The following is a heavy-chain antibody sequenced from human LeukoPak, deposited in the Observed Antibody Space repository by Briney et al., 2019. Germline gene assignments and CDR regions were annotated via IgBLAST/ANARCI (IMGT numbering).Heavy chain of an antibody. V-gene: IGHV4-34*01. CDR1: GGSFSGYY. J-gene: IGHJ3*02. CDR2: INHSGST. CDR3: ASGSTYDYVWGSYRPPDASDI. Sequence: SETLSLTCAVYGGSFSGYYWSWIRQPPGKGLEWIGEINHSGSTNYNPSLKSRVTISVDTSKNQFSLKLSSVTAADTAVYYCASGSTYDYVWGSYRPPDASDIWGQGTMVTVSS. D-gene: IGHD3-16*02.